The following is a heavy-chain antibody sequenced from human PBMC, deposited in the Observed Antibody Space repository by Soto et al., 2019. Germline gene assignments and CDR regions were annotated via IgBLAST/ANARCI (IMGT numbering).Heavy chain of an antibody. CDR3: DRTPTP. V-gene: IGHV4-30-2*01. Sequence: QLQLQESGSGLVKPSQTLSLTCAVSGGSISSGGYSWSWIRQPPGKGLEWIGYIYNSGSTYYHPSPKSRVSISVAGSKNQLSLKVISVTAAETAVYYCDRTPTPWGQGTLVTVSS. J-gene: IGHJ5*02. CDR2: IYNSGST. CDR1: GGSISSGGYS. D-gene: IGHD1-26*01.